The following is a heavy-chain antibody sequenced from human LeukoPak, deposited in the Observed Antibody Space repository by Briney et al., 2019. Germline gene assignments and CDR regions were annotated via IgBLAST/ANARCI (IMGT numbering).Heavy chain of an antibody. CDR2: VYNRGNT. V-gene: IGHV4-59*01. CDR1: GGSISSYH. CDR3: ARSFGDYASGSFGY. Sequence: SETLSLTCTVSGGSISSYHWSWIRQPPGKGLEWIGYVYNRGNTNYNPSLKSRVSISVDTSKNQFSLKLNSVTAADTAVYYCARSFGDYASGSFGYWGQGTLVTVSS. D-gene: IGHD3-10*01. J-gene: IGHJ4*02.